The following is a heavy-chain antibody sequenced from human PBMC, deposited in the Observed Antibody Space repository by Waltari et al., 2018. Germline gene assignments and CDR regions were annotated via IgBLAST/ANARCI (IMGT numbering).Heavy chain of an antibody. CDR1: GGSISSYY. Sequence: QVQLQESGPGLVKPSETLSLTCTVSGGSISSYYWSWIRQPQGKGLEWIGYIYYSGSTNYNPSLKSRVTISVDTSKNQFSLKLSSVTAADTAVYYCARRGWIMGATSTTGNYYYYMDVWGKGTTVTVSS. V-gene: IGHV4-59*01. CDR2: IYYSGST. D-gene: IGHD1-26*01. J-gene: IGHJ6*03. CDR3: ARRGWIMGATSTTGNYYYYMDV.